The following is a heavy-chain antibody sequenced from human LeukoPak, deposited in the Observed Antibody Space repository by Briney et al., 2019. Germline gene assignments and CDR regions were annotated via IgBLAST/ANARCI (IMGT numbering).Heavy chain of an antibody. Sequence: PGGSLRLSCAASGFTFSRYWMYWVRQAPGKGLVWVSRTNGDGSSTTYADSVKGRFSISRDNAKNTLYLQMNSLRAEGTAVYFCAREQYGDYVSDYYYYGMDVWGKGTTVTVSS. D-gene: IGHD4-17*01. V-gene: IGHV3-74*01. J-gene: IGHJ6*04. CDR3: AREQYGDYVSDYYYYGMDV. CDR2: TNGDGSST. CDR1: GFTFSRYW.